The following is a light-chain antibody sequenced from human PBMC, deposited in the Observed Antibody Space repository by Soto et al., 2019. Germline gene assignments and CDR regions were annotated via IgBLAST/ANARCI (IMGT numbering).Light chain of an antibody. Sequence: QLVLTQPPSVSGAPGQRVTISCTGSRSNIGAGYDVHWYQQLPGTAPKLLIYGNSNRPSGVPDRFSGSKSGTSASLAITGLQAEDEADYYCQSYHSSLSGYVVFGGGTKLTVL. V-gene: IGLV1-40*01. J-gene: IGLJ2*01. CDR2: GNS. CDR1: RSNIGAGYD. CDR3: QSYHSSLSGYVV.